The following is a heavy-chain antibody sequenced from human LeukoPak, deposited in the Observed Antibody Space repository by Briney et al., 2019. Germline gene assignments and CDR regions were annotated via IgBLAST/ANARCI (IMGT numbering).Heavy chain of an antibody. CDR1: GGSINSYY. Sequence: SETLSLTCTVSGGSINSYYYNWIRQPPGNGLEWIGYIYYSGSTNYNPSLKSRVTISIDTSKNQFSLRLSSVTAADTAVYYCAREGGTYDSASGNYFRTGFDYWGQGTLVTVSS. CDR2: IYYSGST. V-gene: IGHV4-59*01. J-gene: IGHJ4*02. D-gene: IGHD3-10*01. CDR3: AREGGTYDSASGNYFRTGFDY.